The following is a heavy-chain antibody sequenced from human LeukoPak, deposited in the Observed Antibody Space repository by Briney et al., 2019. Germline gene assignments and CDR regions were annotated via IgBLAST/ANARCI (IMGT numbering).Heavy chain of an antibody. Sequence: GGSLRLSCAASGFTFSNAWMSWVRQAPGKGLEWVGRIKSKTDGGTTDYAAPVKGRFTISRDDSKNTLYLQMSSLKTEDTAVYYCTTILRIAAAGPFDYWGQGTLVTVSS. D-gene: IGHD6-13*01. CDR2: IKSKTDGGTT. V-gene: IGHV3-15*01. CDR1: GFTFSNAW. CDR3: TTILRIAAAGPFDY. J-gene: IGHJ4*02.